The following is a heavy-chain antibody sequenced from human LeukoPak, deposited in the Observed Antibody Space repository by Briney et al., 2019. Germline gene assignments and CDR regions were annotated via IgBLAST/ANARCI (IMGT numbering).Heavy chain of an antibody. CDR1: GFTFSSYW. D-gene: IGHD2-2*01. CDR3: ARDRYCSSTSCRYYYYGMDV. Sequence: GGSLRLSCAASGFTFSSYWMSWVRQAPGKGLEWVANIKQDGSEKYYVDSVKGRFTISRDNAKNSLYLQMNSLRAEDTAVYYCARDRYCSSTSCRYYYYGMDVWGQGTTVTVSS. J-gene: IGHJ6*02. CDR2: IKQDGSEK. V-gene: IGHV3-7*01.